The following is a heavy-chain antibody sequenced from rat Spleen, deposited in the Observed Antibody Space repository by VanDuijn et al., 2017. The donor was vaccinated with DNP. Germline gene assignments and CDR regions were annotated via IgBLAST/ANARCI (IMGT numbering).Heavy chain of an antibody. CDR1: GCTFSSYW. Sequence: EVQLVETGGGLVQPGRSLKLSCVVSGCTFSSYWMYWIRQAPGKGLECVASINSDGGTTYYPDSVKGRFTISRDNAENTVYLQMNSLRSEDTATYYCARHVGEAPMDAWGQGTSVTVSS. V-gene: IGHV5-58*01. CDR2: INSDGGTT. CDR3: ARHVGEAPMDA. D-gene: IGHD5-1*01. J-gene: IGHJ4*01.